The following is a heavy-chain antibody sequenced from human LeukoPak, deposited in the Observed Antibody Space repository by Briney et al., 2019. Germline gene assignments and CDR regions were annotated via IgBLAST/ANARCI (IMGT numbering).Heavy chain of an antibody. CDR1: GYTFTSYA. CDR3: ARVYDFWSGYYFFGY. V-gene: IGHV1-3*01. J-gene: IGHJ4*02. D-gene: IGHD3-3*01. CDR2: INAGNGNT. Sequence: EASVKVSCKASGYTFTSYAVHWVRQAPGQRLEWMGWINAGNGNTKYSQKFQGRVTITRDTSASTAYMELSSLRSEDTAVYYCARVYDFWSGYYFFGYWGQGTLVTVSS.